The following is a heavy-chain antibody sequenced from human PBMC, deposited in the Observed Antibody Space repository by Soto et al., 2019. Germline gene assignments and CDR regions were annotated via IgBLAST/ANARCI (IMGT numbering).Heavy chain of an antibody. CDR2: ISYDGSNK. CDR3: AKGPPNSYCSGGSCYGYYFDY. J-gene: IGHJ4*02. V-gene: IGHV3-30*18. CDR1: GFTFSSYG. Sequence: PGGSLRFSCAASGFTFSSYGMHWVRQAPGKGLEWVAVISYDGSNKYYADSVKGRFTISRDNSKDTLYLQMNSLRAEDTAVYYCAKGPPNSYCSGGSCYGYYFDYWGQGTLVTVSS. D-gene: IGHD2-15*01.